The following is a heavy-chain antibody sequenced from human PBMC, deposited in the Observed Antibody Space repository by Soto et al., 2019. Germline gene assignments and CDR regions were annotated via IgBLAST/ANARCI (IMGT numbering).Heavy chain of an antibody. CDR1: GFTFSSYA. Sequence: QVQLVESGGGVVQPGRSRRLSCAASGFTFSSYAMHWVRQAPGKGLEWVAVISYDGSNKYYADSVKGRFTISRDNSKNTLYLQMNSLRAEDTAVYYCARDRFASSWSYFDYWGQGTLVTVSS. J-gene: IGHJ4*02. CDR3: ARDRFASSWSYFDY. CDR2: ISYDGSNK. V-gene: IGHV3-30-3*01. D-gene: IGHD6-13*01.